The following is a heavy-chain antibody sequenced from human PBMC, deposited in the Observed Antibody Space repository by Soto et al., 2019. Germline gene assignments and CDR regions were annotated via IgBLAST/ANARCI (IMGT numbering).Heavy chain of an antibody. CDR3: AREGGGGTIAFDY. V-gene: IGHV4-59*01. J-gene: IGHJ4*02. Sequence: SETLSLTCIVSAGSLSTYYWSWIRQPPGKGLEWIGYIYYGGSANYNPSLKSRVTITVDTSKNQFSLKVSSVTAADTAVYYCAREGGGGTIAFDYWGQGALVTVSS. CDR2: IYYGGSA. D-gene: IGHD2-21*01. CDR1: AGSLSTYY.